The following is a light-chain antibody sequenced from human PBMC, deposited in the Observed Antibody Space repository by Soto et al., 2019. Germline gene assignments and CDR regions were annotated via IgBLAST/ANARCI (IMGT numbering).Light chain of an antibody. CDR2: NAS. V-gene: IGKV3-20*01. Sequence: EVVLTQSPGTLSLSPGERATLSCRASQTFSSSYLAWYQQKPGQAPRLLIYNASNRATGIPDRFSGSGSGTDFTLTISRLEPEDFAVYYCQQYGSPLTFGGGNKGDIK. CDR1: QTFSSSY. J-gene: IGKJ4*01. CDR3: QQYGSPLT.